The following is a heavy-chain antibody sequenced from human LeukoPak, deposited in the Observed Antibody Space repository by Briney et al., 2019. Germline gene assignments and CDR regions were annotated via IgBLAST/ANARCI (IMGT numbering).Heavy chain of an antibody. D-gene: IGHD3-10*01. V-gene: IGHV3-23*01. CDR3: AKDQGVAYSSVSGSPFDY. CDR1: GFIFSSYA. Sequence: GGSLRLSCAGSGFIFSSYAMNWVRQAPGKGLEWVSVISGSGYITYHVDSVKGRFTISRDNSKNTLFLQMNSLRAEDTAVYYCAKDQGVAYSSVSGSPFDYWGQGTLVTVSS. J-gene: IGHJ4*02. CDR2: ISGSGYIT.